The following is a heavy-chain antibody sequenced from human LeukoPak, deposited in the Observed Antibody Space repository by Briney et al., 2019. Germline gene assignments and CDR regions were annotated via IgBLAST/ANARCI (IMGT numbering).Heavy chain of an antibody. CDR3: ASRKYYCSSTSCPKKYFDY. CDR1: GYTFTGYY. J-gene: IGHJ4*02. D-gene: IGHD2-2*01. CDR2: INPNSGGT. V-gene: IGHV1-2*02. Sequence: GASVKVSCKASGYTFTGYYMHWVRQAPGQGLEWMGWINPNSGGTNYAQKFQGRVTMTRDTSISTAYMELSRLRSDDTAVYYCASRKYYCSSTSCPKKYFDYWGQGTLVTVSS.